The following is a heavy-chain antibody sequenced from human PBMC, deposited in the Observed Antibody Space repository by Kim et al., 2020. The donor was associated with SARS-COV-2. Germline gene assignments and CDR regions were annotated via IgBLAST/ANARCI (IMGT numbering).Heavy chain of an antibody. J-gene: IGHJ4*02. Sequence: GGSLRLSCAASGFTFSSYAMHWVRQAPGKGLEWVAVISYDGSNKYYADSVKGRFTISRDNSKNTLYLQMNSLRAENTAVYYCASSGWSSSLTGVPDDYWGQGTLVTVSS. V-gene: IGHV3-30*04. D-gene: IGHD6-6*01. CDR3: ASSGWSSSLTGVPDDY. CDR1: GFTFSSYA. CDR2: ISYDGSNK.